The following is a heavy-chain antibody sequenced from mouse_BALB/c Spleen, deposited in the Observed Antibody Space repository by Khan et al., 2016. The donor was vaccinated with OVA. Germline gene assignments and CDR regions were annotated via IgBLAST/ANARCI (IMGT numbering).Heavy chain of an antibody. CDR3: ARGNYYGYYFDY. CDR2: ISYSGGT. V-gene: IGHV3-2*02. J-gene: IGHJ2*01. Sequence: VQLQQSGPGLVKPSQSLSLTCTVTGYSITSGYAWNWIRQFPGNKLEWMGYISYSGGTSYNPSLKSRISITRDTSKNQFFLQLNSVTTEDTATYYCARGNYYGYYFDYWGQGTPSHSLL. D-gene: IGHD1-1*01. CDR1: GYSITSGYA.